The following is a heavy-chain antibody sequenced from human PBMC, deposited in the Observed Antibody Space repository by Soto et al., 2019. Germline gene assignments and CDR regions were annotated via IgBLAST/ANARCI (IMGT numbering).Heavy chain of an antibody. CDR3: ARGRSASSDFDS. Sequence: EVQLVESGGGLVQPGGSLRLSCAASGFTVSTYYMNWVRQAPGEGLEWVSVVYSGGTTYNADSVRGRFTISRDNSKSTLFLQMNSLRAEDTVVYYCARGRSASSDFDSWGQGTLVTVSS. J-gene: IGHJ4*02. CDR2: VYSGGTT. D-gene: IGHD3-10*01. CDR1: GFTVSTYY. V-gene: IGHV3-66*01.